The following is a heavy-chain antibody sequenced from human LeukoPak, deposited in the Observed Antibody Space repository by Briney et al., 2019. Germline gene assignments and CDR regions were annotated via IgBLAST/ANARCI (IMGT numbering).Heavy chain of an antibody. D-gene: IGHD6-13*01. J-gene: IGHJ3*02. Sequence: ASVKVSCKASGYTFTAYYMHWVRQAPGQGLEWMGWINPNSGGTNYAQKFQGRVTMTRDTSISTAYMELSRLRSDDTAVYYCARVNIIAAAGPHDAFDIWGQGTMVTVSS. V-gene: IGHV1-2*02. CDR3: ARVNIIAAAGPHDAFDI. CDR2: INPNSGGT. CDR1: GYTFTAYY.